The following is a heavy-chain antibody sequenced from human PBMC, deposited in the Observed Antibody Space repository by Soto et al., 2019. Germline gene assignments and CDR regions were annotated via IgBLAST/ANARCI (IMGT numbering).Heavy chain of an antibody. V-gene: IGHV3-53*01. Sequence: PVGSLRLYCAASGLTVSSNYLSWVRQAPGKGLEWVSVIYSGGSTYYADSVKGRFTISRDNSKNTLYLQMNSLRAEDTAVYYCARGPDTEGYDAFDIWGQGTMVTV. J-gene: IGHJ3*02. D-gene: IGHD4-17*01. CDR3: ARGPDTEGYDAFDI. CDR1: GLTVSSNY. CDR2: IYSGGST.